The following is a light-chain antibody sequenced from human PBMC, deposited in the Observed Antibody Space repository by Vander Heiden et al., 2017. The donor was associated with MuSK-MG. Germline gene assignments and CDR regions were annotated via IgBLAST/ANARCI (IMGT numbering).Light chain of an antibody. J-gene: IGLJ2*01. V-gene: IGLV3-19*01. Sequence: SSELTHDPAVSVALGQTVRITCQGDSLRSYYASWYQQKPGQAPVLVIYGKNNRPSGIPDRFSGSSSGNTASLTITGAQAEDEADYYCNSRDSSGNQLVFGGGTKLTVL. CDR1: SLRSYY. CDR2: GKN. CDR3: NSRDSSGNQLV.